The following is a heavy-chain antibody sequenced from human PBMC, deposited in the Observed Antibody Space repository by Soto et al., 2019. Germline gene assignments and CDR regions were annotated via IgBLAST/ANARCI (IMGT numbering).Heavy chain of an antibody. D-gene: IGHD2-2*02. V-gene: IGHV5-51*01. J-gene: IGHJ4*02. CDR1: GYSFTSYW. Sequence: GESLKISCTGSGYSFTSYWIGWVRQMPVKGLEWMGIIYPGDSNTRYSPSFPGQVTISADKSVSTAYLQWSSLKASDTAMYYCARQGYCSITACYTVDYWGQGTLVTVSS. CDR3: ARQGYCSITACYTVDY. CDR2: IYPGDSNT.